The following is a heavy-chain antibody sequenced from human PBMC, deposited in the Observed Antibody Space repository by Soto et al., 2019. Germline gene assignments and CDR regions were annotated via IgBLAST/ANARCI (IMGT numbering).Heavy chain of an antibody. CDR3: ARNNGRENYYDSSGYWYYFDY. CDR1: GGSISSYY. J-gene: IGHJ4*02. CDR2: IYYSGST. V-gene: IGHV4-59*01. D-gene: IGHD3-22*01. Sequence: SETLSLTCTVSGGSISSYYWSWIRQPPGKGREWIGYIYYSGSTNYKSSLKSRVTISVDTSKNQFSLKLSSVTAADTAVYYCARNNGRENYYDSSGYWYYFDYWGQGTLVTVS.